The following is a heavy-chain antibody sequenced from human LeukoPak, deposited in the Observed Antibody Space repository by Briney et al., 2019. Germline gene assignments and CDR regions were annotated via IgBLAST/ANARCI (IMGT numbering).Heavy chain of an antibody. V-gene: IGHV3-23*01. CDR3: ASPVVPAAMFFDY. Sequence: HGGSLRLSCAASGFTFSSYAMSWVRQAPGKGLGGGSAISGSGGSTYYAASVKGRFTISRDNSKNTLYLQMNSLRAEDTAVYYCASPVVPAAMFFDYWGQGTLVTVSS. J-gene: IGHJ4*02. D-gene: IGHD2-2*01. CDR1: GFTFSSYA. CDR2: ISGSGGST.